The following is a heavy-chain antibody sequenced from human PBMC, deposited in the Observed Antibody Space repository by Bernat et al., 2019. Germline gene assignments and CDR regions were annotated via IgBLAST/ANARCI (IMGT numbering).Heavy chain of an antibody. CDR2: ISSSSSYI. CDR1: GFTFSSYS. J-gene: IGHJ2*01. Sequence: EVQLVESGGGLVKPGGSLRLSCAASGFTFSSYSMNWVRQAPGKGLEWVSSISSSSSYIYYADSVKGRFTISRDNAKNSLYLQMNSLRAEDTAVYYCAIPEGPYCGGGCYSNDWYFDLWGRGTLVTVSS. D-gene: IGHD2-21*02. V-gene: IGHV3-21*01. CDR3: AIPEGPYCGGGCYSNDWYFDL.